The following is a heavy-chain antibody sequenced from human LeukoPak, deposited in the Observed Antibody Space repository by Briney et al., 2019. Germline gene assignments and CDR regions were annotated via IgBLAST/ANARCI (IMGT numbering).Heavy chain of an antibody. D-gene: IGHD1-14*01. CDR3: AGAGRVRNDLDI. J-gene: IGHJ3*02. CDR2: INNDGSST. CDR1: GFTFTRYW. V-gene: IGHV3-74*01. Sequence: GGSLRLSCAASGFTFTRYWMHWVRQVPGKGLVWVSRINNDGSSTNYADSVKGRFTIPRDNAKNTLHLQMNSLTAEDTAVYYCAGAGRVRNDLDIWGQGTMVTVSS.